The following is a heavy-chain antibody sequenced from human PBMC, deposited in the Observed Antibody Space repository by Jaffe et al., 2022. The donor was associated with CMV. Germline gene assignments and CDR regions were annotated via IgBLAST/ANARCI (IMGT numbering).Heavy chain of an antibody. CDR2: ISSSGSTI. D-gene: IGHD1-26*01. V-gene: IGHV3-48*03. CDR1: GFTFSSYE. CDR3: ARGPQPPPYFEIVGATRVSYYYMDV. J-gene: IGHJ6*03. Sequence: EVQLVESGGGLVQPGGSLRLSCAASGFTFSSYEMNWVRQAPGKGLEWVSYISSSGSTIYYADSVKGRFTISRDNAKNSLYLQMNSLRAEDTAVYYCARGPQPPPYFEIVGATRVSYYYMDVWGKGTTVTVSS.